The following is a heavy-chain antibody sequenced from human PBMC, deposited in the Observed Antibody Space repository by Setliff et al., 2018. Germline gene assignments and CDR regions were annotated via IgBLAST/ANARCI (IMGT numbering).Heavy chain of an antibody. D-gene: IGHD3-22*01. CDR2: VDHSGNT. CDR1: GDSISRSTYY. J-gene: IGHJ4*02. Sequence: ATLSLTCTVSGDSISRSTYYWGWIRQSPGKGLDWIGTVDHSGNTFYNPSLKSRVTISVDTSKNQFSLKLTSVSAADTAVYYCARRDSTGFYGYSFDFWGQGTLVTVSS. CDR3: ARRDSTGFYGYSFDF. V-gene: IGHV4-39*01.